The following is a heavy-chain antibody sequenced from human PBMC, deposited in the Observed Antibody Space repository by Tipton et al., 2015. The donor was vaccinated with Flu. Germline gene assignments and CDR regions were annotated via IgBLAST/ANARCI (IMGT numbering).Heavy chain of an antibody. Sequence: SLRLSCEASGFMFDDFGMTWVRQAPGKGLEWVSLINWDGSSIGYADSVKGRFTISRDNAKNSLFLQMDSLRAEDTALYHCARVGYDYGYYFDLWGQGTLVTVSS. CDR2: INWDGSSI. V-gene: IGHV3-20*01. CDR3: ARVGYDYGYYFDL. CDR1: GFMFDDFG. D-gene: IGHD5-18*01. J-gene: IGHJ4*02.